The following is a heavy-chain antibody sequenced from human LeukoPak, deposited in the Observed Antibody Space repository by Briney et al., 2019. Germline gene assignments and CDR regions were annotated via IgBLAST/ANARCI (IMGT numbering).Heavy chain of an antibody. Sequence: PGGSLRLSCAASGFTVSSNYMSWVRQAPGKGLEWVSVIYSGGSTYYADSVKGRFTISRDNSKNTLYLQMNSLRAEDTAVYYCAKAVRQYCSGGSCSPPLYYFDYWGQGTLVTVSS. CDR1: GFTVSSNY. CDR2: IYSGGST. CDR3: AKAVRQYCSGGSCSPPLYYFDY. D-gene: IGHD2-15*01. J-gene: IGHJ4*02. V-gene: IGHV3-53*01.